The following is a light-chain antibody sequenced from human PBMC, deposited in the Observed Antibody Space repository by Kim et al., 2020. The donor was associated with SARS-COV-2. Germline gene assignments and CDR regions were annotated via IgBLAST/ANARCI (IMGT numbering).Light chain of an antibody. CDR1: SSDVGSYNL. V-gene: IGLV2-23*02. Sequence: QSALTQPASVFGSPGQSITISCTGTSSDVGSYNLVSWYQQHPGKAPKLMIYEVSKRPSGVSNRFSGSKSGNTASLTISGLQAEDEADYYCCSYAGSSTWVFGGGTQLTVL. CDR3: CSYAGSSTWV. CDR2: EVS. J-gene: IGLJ3*02.